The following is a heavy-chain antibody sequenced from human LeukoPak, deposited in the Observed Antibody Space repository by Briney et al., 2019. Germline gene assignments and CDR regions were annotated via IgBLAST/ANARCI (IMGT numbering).Heavy chain of an antibody. D-gene: IGHD6-6*01. V-gene: IGHV1-69*13. CDR2: VIPISGGA. Sequence: SVKVSCQVSGDNLSNFAVSWVRQAPGQGLEWMGGVIPISGGATYAQTFRDRVTFTADESTNIAYMELRSLSSDDTAVYFCARDREITTRPGGWFDPWGQGTLVTVSS. CDR1: GDNLSNFA. CDR3: ARDREITTRPGGWFDP. J-gene: IGHJ5*02.